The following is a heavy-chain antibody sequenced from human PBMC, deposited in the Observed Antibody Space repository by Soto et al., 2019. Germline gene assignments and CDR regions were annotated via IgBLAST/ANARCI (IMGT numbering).Heavy chain of an antibody. CDR1: GGSISSSSYY. Sequence: QLQLQESGQGLVKPSETLSLTCTVSGGSISSSSYYWGWIRQPPGKGLEWIGSIYYSGSTYYNPSLKSRVTISVDTSKNQFSLKLSSVTAADTAVYYCAGDMTTVTSYDAFDIWGQGTMVTVSS. CDR2: IYYSGST. J-gene: IGHJ3*02. V-gene: IGHV4-39*01. CDR3: AGDMTTVTSYDAFDI. D-gene: IGHD4-17*01.